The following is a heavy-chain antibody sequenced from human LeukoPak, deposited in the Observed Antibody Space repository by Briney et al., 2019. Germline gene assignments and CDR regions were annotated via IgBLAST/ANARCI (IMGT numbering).Heavy chain of an antibody. CDR1: DGSVSSGSYY. CDR3: ARCSSIAAYPYYYYYYMDV. J-gene: IGHJ6*03. V-gene: IGHV4-61*02. CDR2: IYTSGST. Sequence: SQTLSLTCTVSDGSVSSGSYYWSWIRQPAGKGLEWIGRIYTSGSTNYNPSLKSRVTISVDTSKNQFSLKLSSVTAADTAVYYCARCSSIAAYPYYYYYYMDVWGKGTTVTVSS. D-gene: IGHD6-6*01.